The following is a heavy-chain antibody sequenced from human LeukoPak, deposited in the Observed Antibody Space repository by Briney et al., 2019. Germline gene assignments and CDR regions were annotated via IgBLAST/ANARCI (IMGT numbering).Heavy chain of an antibody. CDR1: GYSFTSSG. CDR3: ARDRSGNSGGLGD. J-gene: IGHJ4*02. D-gene: IGHD1-26*01. Sequence: EASVKVSCKASGYSFTSSGISWVRQGPGQGLEWMGWISVYNGNTNYAQEVQGRVTMNTDTSTSTAYIELRSLTSDDTAVYYCARDRSGNSGGLGDWGQGTLVTVSS. V-gene: IGHV1-18*01. CDR2: ISVYNGNT.